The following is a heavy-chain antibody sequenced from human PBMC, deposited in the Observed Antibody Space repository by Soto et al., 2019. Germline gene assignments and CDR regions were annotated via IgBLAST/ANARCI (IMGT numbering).Heavy chain of an antibody. CDR2: INAGNGNT. J-gene: IGHJ3*02. CDR3: ARAYLIAAAGMKGHAFDI. CDR1: GYTFTSYA. Sequence: AAVKVSCKACGYTFTSYAMHWVRQAPGQRLEWMGWINAGNGNTKYSQKSQGRVTITRDTSASTAYMELSSLRSEDTAVYYCARAYLIAAAGMKGHAFDIWGPGTMVTVSS. V-gene: IGHV1-3*01. D-gene: IGHD6-13*01.